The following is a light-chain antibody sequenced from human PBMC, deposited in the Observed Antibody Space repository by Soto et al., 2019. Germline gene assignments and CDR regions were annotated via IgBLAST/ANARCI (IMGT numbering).Light chain of an antibody. CDR3: LQYYDYPFT. CDR1: QGIRSD. Sequence: AIQMTQSPSSLSASVGDRVTITCRASQGIRSDLGWYQQKPGKAPKLLMYAASTLQSGVPSRFSGSGSGTFFTLTISSLQPEDFATYYCLQYYDYPFTFGPGTKVDIK. CDR2: AAS. V-gene: IGKV1-6*01. J-gene: IGKJ3*01.